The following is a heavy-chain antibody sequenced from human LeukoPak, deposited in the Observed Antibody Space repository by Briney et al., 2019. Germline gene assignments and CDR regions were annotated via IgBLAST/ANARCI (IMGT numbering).Heavy chain of an antibody. CDR1: GYTSTSYG. Sequence: GASVKVSCKASGYTSTSYGISWVRQAPGQGLEWMGWISAYNGNTNYAQKLQGRVTMTTDTSTSTAYMELRSLRSDDTAVYYCARDEDVYSGTRPDYWGQGTLVTVSS. J-gene: IGHJ4*02. V-gene: IGHV1-18*01. D-gene: IGHD2-2*01. CDR2: ISAYNGNT. CDR3: ARDEDVYSGTRPDY.